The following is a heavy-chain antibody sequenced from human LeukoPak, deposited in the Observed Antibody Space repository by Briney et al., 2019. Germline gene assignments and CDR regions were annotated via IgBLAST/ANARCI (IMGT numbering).Heavy chain of an antibody. J-gene: IGHJ4*02. CDR3: ATGPYYDLSGC. CDR1: GYTFTSYG. V-gene: IGHV1-18*01. D-gene: IGHD3-22*01. CDR2: ISAYNGST. Sequence: GASVKVSCKASGYTFTSYGISWVRQAPGQGLEWMGWISAYNGSTNYAQNFQGRVTMTTDTSTSTAYMELRSLRSDDTAVYYCATGPYYDLSGCWGQGTLVTVSS.